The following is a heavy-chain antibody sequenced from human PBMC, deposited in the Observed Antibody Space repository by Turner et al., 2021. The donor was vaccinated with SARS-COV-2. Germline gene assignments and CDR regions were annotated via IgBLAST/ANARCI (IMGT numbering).Heavy chain of an antibody. J-gene: IGHJ6*02. CDR2: IYYNGST. CDR3: AGEVVAVTRPYQYGMDV. V-gene: IGHV4-39*02. CDR1: GGSISSSSYY. Sequence: QLQLQESGPVLVKPSETLSLTCKFCGGSISSSSYYWGWIGQTHGKGVEWIGSIYYNGSTYYNPALESRVTISVDTSKNQFSLKLSSVTAADTAVYYGAGEVVAVTRPYQYGMDVWGQGTTVTVSS. D-gene: IGHD2-15*01.